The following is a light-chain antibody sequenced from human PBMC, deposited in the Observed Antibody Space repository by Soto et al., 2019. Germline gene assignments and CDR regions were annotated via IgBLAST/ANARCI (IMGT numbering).Light chain of an antibody. V-gene: IGLV2-14*01. Sequence: QSVLTQPASVSGSPGHSITISCTGTSSDVGGYNYVSWYQQHPGKAPKLMIYAVSNRPSGVSNRFSGSKSGNTATLTISGLQAEDEADYYCCSYTVSGTYVFGTGTKVTVL. CDR1: SSDVGGYNY. CDR3: CSYTVSGTYV. CDR2: AVS. J-gene: IGLJ1*01.